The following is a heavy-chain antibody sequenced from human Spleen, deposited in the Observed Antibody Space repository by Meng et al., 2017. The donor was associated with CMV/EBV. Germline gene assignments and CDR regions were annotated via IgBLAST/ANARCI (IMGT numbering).Heavy chain of an antibody. CDR1: GITFSNAW. CDR2: IKSRTDGGTT. CDR3: TTGLI. D-gene: IGHD3-16*01. V-gene: IGHV3-15*01. J-gene: IGHJ6*02. Sequence: GESLKISCAVSGITFSNAWMTWVRQAPGKGLEWVGRIKSRTDGGTTNYPAPVEGRITISRDDSKDMLYLQMNSLKIEDTAVYYCTTGLIWGQGTTVTVSS.